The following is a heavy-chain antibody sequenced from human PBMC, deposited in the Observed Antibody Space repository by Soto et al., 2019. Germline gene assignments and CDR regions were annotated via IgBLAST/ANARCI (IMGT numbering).Heavy chain of an antibody. CDR2: ISYDGSNK. CDR3: ARDTYYYDSSGYYGRPDY. Sequence: QVQLVESGGGVVQPGRSLRLSCAASGFTFSSYAMHWVRQAPGKGLEWVAVISYDGSNKYYADSVKGRFTISRDNSKNTLYLQMNSLRAEDRAVYYCARDTYYYDSSGYYGRPDYLGQGTLVTVSS. V-gene: IGHV3-30-3*01. CDR1: GFTFSSYA. D-gene: IGHD3-22*01. J-gene: IGHJ4*02.